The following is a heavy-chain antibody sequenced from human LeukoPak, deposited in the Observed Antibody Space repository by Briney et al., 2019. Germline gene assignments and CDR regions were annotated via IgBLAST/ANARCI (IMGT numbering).Heavy chain of an antibody. CDR3: ARHRITMVRGVIMHDWFDP. CDR1: GGSFSGYY. Sequence: SETLSLTCAVYGGSFSGYYWSWVRQPPGKGLEGMGEINHSGSTNYNPYLKSRVTISVDTSKNQFSLKLSSVPAADTAVYYCARHRITMVRGVIMHDWFDPWGQGTLVTVSS. D-gene: IGHD3-10*01. J-gene: IGHJ5*02. CDR2: INHSGST. V-gene: IGHV4-34*01.